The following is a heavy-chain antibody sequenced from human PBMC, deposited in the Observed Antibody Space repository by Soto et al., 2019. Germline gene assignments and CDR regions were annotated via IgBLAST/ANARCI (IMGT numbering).Heavy chain of an antibody. CDR2: IYWDDDK. J-gene: IGHJ4*02. V-gene: IGHV2-5*02. Sequence: KESGPTLVRPAQTLTLTCAFSGFSLTTYDMGVAWIRQPPGKALEWLALIYWDDDKRYSPSLKDRLAISKDTSRNQVVLTITNMDPGGTATYFCAHAGDYDLLTFDHWGPGTLVTVSS. D-gene: IGHD4-17*01. CDR1: GFSLTTYDMG. CDR3: AHAGDYDLLTFDH.